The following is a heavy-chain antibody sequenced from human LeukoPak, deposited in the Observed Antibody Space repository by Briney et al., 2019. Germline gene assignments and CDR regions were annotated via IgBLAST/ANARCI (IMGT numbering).Heavy chain of an antibody. V-gene: IGHV3-23*01. CDR2: ISGSGGST. D-gene: IGHD3-10*01. Sequence: GGSLRLSCAASGFTFSSYAMSWVRQAPGKGLGWVSAISGSGGSTYYADSVKGRFTISRDNSKNTLYLQMNSLRAEDTAVYYCAKVGLWFGEYWFDPWGQGTLVTVSS. J-gene: IGHJ5*02. CDR3: AKVGLWFGEYWFDP. CDR1: GFTFSSYA.